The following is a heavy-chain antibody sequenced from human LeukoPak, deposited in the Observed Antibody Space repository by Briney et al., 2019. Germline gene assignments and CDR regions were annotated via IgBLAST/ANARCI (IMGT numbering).Heavy chain of an antibody. CDR3: ARRGRGSGSYLRKYNWFDP. CDR2: IYYSGST. J-gene: IGHJ5*02. V-gene: IGHV4-39*07. Sequence: PSETLSLTCTVSGGSISSSSYYWGWIRQPPGKGLEWIGSIYYSGSTYYNPSLKSRVTISVDTSKNQFSLKLSSVTAADTAVYYCARRGRGSGSYLRKYNWFDPWGQGTLVTVSS. CDR1: GGSISSSSYY. D-gene: IGHD1-26*01.